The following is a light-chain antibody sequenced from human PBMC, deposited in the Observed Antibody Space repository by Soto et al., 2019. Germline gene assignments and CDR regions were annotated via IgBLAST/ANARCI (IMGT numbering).Light chain of an antibody. J-gene: IGLJ3*02. V-gene: IGLV1-40*01. CDR2: GNS. CDR1: SSNIGAGYD. Sequence: QSVLTQPPSVSGAPGQRVTISCTGSSSNIGAGYDVHWYQQLPGTAPKLLIYGNSNRPSGAPDRFSGSKSGPSDSLAITGLQAEDEAEYYCQSYDSSLSGWVFGGGTKLTVL. CDR3: QSYDSSLSGWV.